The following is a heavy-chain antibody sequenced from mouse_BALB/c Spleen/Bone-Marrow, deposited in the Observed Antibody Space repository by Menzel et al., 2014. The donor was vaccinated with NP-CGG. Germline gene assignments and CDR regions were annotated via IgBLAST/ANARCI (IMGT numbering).Heavy chain of an antibody. CDR2: TYPGNNDS. CDR3: AGYGNYFFVY. D-gene: IGHD2-1*01. J-gene: IGHJ2*01. Sequence: EVQGVESGTVLARPGASVKMSCKASGSTFTSYWMHWVKQRPGQGLEWIGATYPGNNDSRYNQKFNDKAKLTAVTSTNTAYMELSSLTYEDSAVYYCAGYGNYFFVYWGQGTTLTVSS. V-gene: IGHV1-5*01. CDR1: GSTFTSYW.